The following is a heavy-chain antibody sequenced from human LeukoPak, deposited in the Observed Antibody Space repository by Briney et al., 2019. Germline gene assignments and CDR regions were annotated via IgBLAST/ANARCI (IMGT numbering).Heavy chain of an antibody. CDR2: LYYSGST. CDR1: GGSISSYY. Sequence: SETLSLTCTVSGGSISSYYCSLIRQPPGKGLEWIGYLYYSGSTNYNPSLKSRVTISVDTSKNQFSLNLSSVTAADTAVYYCATSTTVLTPGYFDLWGRGTLVTVSS. D-gene: IGHD4-23*01. V-gene: IGHV4-59*08. CDR3: ATSTTVLTPGYFDL. J-gene: IGHJ2*01.